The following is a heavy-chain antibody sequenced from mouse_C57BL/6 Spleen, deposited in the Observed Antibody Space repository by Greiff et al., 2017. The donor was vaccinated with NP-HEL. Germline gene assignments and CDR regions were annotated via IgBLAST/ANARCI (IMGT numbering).Heavy chain of an antibody. CDR3: AGVDSAGSWFAY. J-gene: IGHJ3*01. Sequence: QVQLQQSGAELVKPGASVKLSCKASGYTFTSYWMHWVKQRPGQGLEWIGNINPSSGYTNYNQKFKDKATLTGDKSSSTAYMQLSSLNSEDSAVYYSAGVDSAGSWFAYWGQGTLVTVSA. V-gene: IGHV1-7*01. CDR1: GYTFTSYW. CDR2: INPSSGYT. D-gene: IGHD3-2*02.